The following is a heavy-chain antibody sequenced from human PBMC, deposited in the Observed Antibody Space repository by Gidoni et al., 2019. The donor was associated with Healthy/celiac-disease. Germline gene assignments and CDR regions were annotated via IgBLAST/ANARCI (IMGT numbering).Heavy chain of an antibody. D-gene: IGHD3-16*02. CDR1: GYTFTSYG. V-gene: IGHV1-18*04. J-gene: IGHJ4*02. CDR2: ISAYNGNT. Sequence: QVQLVQSGAEVKKPGASVKVSCKASGYTFTSYGISWVRQAPGQGLEWMGWISAYNGNTNYAQKLQGRVTMTTDTSTSTAYMELRSLRSDDTAVYYCARDREYDYVWGSYPQEGSGYWGQGTLVTVSS. CDR3: ARDREYDYVWGSYPQEGSGY.